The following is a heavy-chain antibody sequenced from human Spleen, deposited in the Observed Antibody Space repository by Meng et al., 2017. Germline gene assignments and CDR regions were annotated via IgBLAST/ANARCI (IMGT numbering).Heavy chain of an antibody. J-gene: IGHJ5*02. CDR3: TTDLPFTEGGVITT. Sequence: GESLKISCVASGFTFSNAWMSWVRQAPGKGLEWVGRIKSKTDGGTTDYAAPVQGRFTISRDDSKNTLYLQMNSLKAEDTAVYYCTTDLPFTEGGVITTWGQGTLVTVSS. CDR1: GFTFSNAW. D-gene: IGHD3-16*02. V-gene: IGHV3-15*01. CDR2: IKSKTDGGTT.